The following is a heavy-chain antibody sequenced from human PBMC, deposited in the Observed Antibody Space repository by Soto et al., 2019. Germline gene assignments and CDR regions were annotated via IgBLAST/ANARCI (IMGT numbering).Heavy chain of an antibody. Sequence: GGSLRLSCAASGFTFENYWMTWFRQAPGEGLEWVANIKQDGSEKNYVGSVEGRFTIFRDNAKKSVYLQMNSLRAEDTAVYFCARVIAARLYYYGMDVWGQGTTVTVSS. D-gene: IGHD6-6*01. CDR2: IKQDGSEK. J-gene: IGHJ6*02. CDR3: ARVIAARLYYYGMDV. CDR1: GFTFENYW. V-gene: IGHV3-7*01.